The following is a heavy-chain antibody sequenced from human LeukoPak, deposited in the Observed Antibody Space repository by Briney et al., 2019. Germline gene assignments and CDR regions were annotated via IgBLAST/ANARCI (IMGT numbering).Heavy chain of an antibody. J-gene: IGHJ6*04. Sequence: GGSLRLPCAASGFTFSSHGMHWVRQAPGKGLEWVAVIWYDGSDEYYADSVKGRFTISRDNSKNTLYLQMNSLRAEDTAVYYCARDWENGMDVWGKGTTVTVSS. CDR3: ARDWENGMDV. V-gene: IGHV3-33*01. D-gene: IGHD1-26*01. CDR1: GFTFSSHG. CDR2: IWYDGSDE.